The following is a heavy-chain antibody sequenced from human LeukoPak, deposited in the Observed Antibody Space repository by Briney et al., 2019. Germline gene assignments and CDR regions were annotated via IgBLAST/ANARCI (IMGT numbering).Heavy chain of an antibody. V-gene: IGHV1-18*01. CDR1: GYTFTSYG. CDR3: ARDLAARPSLGIDY. J-gene: IGHJ4*02. D-gene: IGHD6-6*01. CDR2: INAYNGNT. Sequence: ASVKVSCKASGYTFTSYGISWVRQAPGQGLEWMGWINAYNGNTNYAQKFQGRVTMTTDTSTSTAYMELRSLRSDDTAVYYCARDLAARPSLGIDYWAREPWSPSPQ.